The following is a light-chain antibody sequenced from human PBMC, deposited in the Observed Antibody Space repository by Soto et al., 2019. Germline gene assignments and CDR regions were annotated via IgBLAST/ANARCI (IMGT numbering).Light chain of an antibody. CDR2: DIR. Sequence: QSALTQPASVSGSPGQSITISCTGTSNDVGGYKYVSWYQQHPGKAPKLMIYDIRNRPSGVSNRFSGSKSGNTASLTISGLQAEDEAIYYCSSYTSSSTRVFGTGTKLTVL. CDR1: SNDVGGYKY. V-gene: IGLV2-14*03. CDR3: SSYTSSSTRV. J-gene: IGLJ1*01.